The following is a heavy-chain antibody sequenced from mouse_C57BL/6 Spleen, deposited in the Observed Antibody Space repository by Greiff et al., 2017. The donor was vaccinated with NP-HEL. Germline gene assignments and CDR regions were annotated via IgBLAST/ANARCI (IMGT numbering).Heavy chain of an antibody. J-gene: IGHJ4*01. V-gene: IGHV1-55*01. CDR2: IYPGSGST. D-gene: IGHD1-1*01. CDR3: ASRIYYYGSVYAMDY. CDR1: GYTFASYW. Sequence: VQLQQPGAELVKPGASVKMSCKASGYTFASYWITWVKQRPGQGLEWIGDIYPGSGSTNYNEKFKSKATLTVDTSSSTAYMQLSSLTSEDSAVYYCASRIYYYGSVYAMDYWGQGTSVTVSS.